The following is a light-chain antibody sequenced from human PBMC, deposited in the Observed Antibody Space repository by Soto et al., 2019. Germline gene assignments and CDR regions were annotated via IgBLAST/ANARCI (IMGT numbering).Light chain of an antibody. Sequence: QSVLTQPASVSGSPGHSITISCTGTSSDVGSYNLVSWYQVYPGKAPKVIIYEASKRPSGVSDRFSGSKSGNTASLTISDLQAEDEALYYCCSYAGSVTVPFGGGTKLTVL. CDR3: CSYAGSVTVP. V-gene: IGLV2-23*02. J-gene: IGLJ2*01. CDR1: SSDVGSYNL. CDR2: EAS.